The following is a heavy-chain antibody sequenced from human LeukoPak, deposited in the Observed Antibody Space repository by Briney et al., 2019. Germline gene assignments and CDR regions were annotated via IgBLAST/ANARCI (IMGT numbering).Heavy chain of an antibody. V-gene: IGHV3-30-3*01. CDR2: ISYDGSNK. Sequence: PGGSLRLSCAASGFTFSSYAMHWVRQAPGKGLEWVAVISYDGSNKYYADSVKGRFTISRDNSKNTLYLQMNSLRAEDTAVYYCARSGIPGSGWYESDYWGQGTLVTVSS. D-gene: IGHD6-19*01. CDR1: GFTFSSYA. J-gene: IGHJ4*02. CDR3: ARSGIPGSGWYESDY.